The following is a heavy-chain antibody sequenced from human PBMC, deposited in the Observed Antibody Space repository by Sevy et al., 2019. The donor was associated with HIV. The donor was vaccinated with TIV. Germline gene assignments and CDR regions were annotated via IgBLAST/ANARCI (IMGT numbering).Heavy chain of an antibody. J-gene: IGHJ6*02. D-gene: IGHD6-19*01. V-gene: IGHV3-7*01. Sequence: GGSLRLSCAASGFTFSSYWMSWVRQAPGKGLEWVANIKQDGSEKYYVDSVKGRFTISRDNAKNSLYLQMNSLRAEDTAVYYCASDRLVLDYYYGMDVWGQGTTVTVS. CDR2: IKQDGSEK. CDR3: ASDRLVLDYYYGMDV. CDR1: GFTFSSYW.